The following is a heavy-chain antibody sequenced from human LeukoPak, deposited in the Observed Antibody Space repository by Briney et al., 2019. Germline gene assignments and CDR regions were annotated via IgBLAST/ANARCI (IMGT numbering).Heavy chain of an antibody. D-gene: IGHD5-18*01. CDR1: GFTFTSYA. V-gene: IGHV3-23*01. J-gene: IGHJ3*02. CDR2: ISGSGGST. Sequence: PGRSLRLSCAASGFTFTSYAMSWVRQAPGGGLGWVSAISGSGGSTYYADSVKGRFTISRDNSKNTLYLQMNSLRAEDTAVYYCAKDLLTTGYSYGYGAFDIWGQGTMVTVPS. CDR3: AKDLLTTGYSYGYGAFDI.